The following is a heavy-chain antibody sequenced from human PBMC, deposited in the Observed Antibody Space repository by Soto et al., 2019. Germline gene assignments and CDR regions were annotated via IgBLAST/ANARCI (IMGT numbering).Heavy chain of an antibody. CDR3: ARAPETPPIFGVVRPYFFDF. CDR2: IFYSDSF. Sequence: QVQLQESGPGLVKSSQTLSLTCTVSGGSISSGGSYWSWIRQRPGKGLEWIGYIFYSDSFYYTPSLKGRVVILADTSKKQFTLKRSSVTDADTAVYYCARAPETPPIFGVVRPYFFDFWGQGTLVTVSS. D-gene: IGHD3-3*01. V-gene: IGHV4-31*03. CDR1: GGSISSGGSY. J-gene: IGHJ4*02.